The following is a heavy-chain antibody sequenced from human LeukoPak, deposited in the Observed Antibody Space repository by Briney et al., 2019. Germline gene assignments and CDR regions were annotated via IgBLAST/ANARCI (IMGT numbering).Heavy chain of an antibody. J-gene: IGHJ3*02. V-gene: IGHV4-59*01. D-gene: IGHD6-13*01. CDR1: GASISSYY. CDR3: ARLYSSSWTHAFDI. CDR2: IYYIGSP. Sequence: SETLSLTCTVSGASISSYYWSRIRQPPGKGLEWIGYIYYIGSPNYNPSLKSRVTISLDTSKNQFSLKLSSVTAADTALYYCARLYSSSWTHAFDIWGQGTMVTVSS.